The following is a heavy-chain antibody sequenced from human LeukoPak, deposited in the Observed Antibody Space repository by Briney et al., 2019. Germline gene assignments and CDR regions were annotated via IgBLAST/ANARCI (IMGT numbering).Heavy chain of an antibody. V-gene: IGHV3-53*01. CDR3: ARDPMATISNYMDV. CDR1: GFTVSSNS. J-gene: IGHJ6*03. D-gene: IGHD5-24*01. CDR2: IYSAGST. Sequence: GGSLRLSCTVSGFTVSSNSMSWVRQAPGKGLEWVSFIYSAGSTHYSDSVKGRFTISIDNSKNTPYLQMNSLRAEDTAVYYCARDPMATISNYMDVWGKGTTVTVSS.